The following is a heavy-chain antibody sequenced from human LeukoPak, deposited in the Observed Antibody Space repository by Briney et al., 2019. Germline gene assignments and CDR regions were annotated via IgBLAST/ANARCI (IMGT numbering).Heavy chain of an antibody. Sequence: PGGSLRLSCAASGFTFNIYAMSWVRQAPGKGLEWVSAISGSGGYTFFANSVKGRFTTSRDNSKNTLYLQMSSLRAEDTAVYYCARGFSGYDPFDYWGQGTLVTVSS. D-gene: IGHD5-12*01. V-gene: IGHV3-23*01. J-gene: IGHJ4*02. CDR3: ARGFSGYDPFDY. CDR2: ISGSGGYT. CDR1: GFTFNIYA.